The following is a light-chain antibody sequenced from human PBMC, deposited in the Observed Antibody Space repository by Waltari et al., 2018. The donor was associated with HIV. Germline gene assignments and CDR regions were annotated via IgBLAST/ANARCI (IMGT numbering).Light chain of an antibody. CDR3: SSYAGSNNVV. V-gene: IGLV2-8*01. CDR1: SSAVGGYNY. CDR2: EVS. J-gene: IGLJ2*01. Sequence: QSALTQPPSASGSPGQSVTLSCTGTSSAVGGYNYVPWYQQHPGKAPKLMIYEVSKRPSGVPDRFSGSKSGNTASLTVSGLQAEDEADYYCSSYAGSNNVVFGGGTKLTVL.